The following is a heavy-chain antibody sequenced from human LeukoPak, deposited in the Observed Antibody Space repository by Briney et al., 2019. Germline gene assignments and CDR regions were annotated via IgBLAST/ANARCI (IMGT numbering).Heavy chain of an antibody. V-gene: IGHV3-48*03. J-gene: IGHJ4*02. Sequence: GGSLRLSCAASGFTFSSYEMNWVRQAPGKGLEWVSYISSSGSTIYYADSVKGRFTISRDNAKNSLYLQMNSLRAEDTAVYYCARDLHCSSTSCPFDYWGQGTLVTVSS. CDR3: ARDLHCSSTSCPFDY. CDR1: GFTFSSYE. D-gene: IGHD2-2*01. CDR2: ISSSGSTI.